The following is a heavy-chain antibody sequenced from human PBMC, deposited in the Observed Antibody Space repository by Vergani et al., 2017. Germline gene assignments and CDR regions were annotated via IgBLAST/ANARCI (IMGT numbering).Heavy chain of an antibody. Sequence: QVQLVESGGGVVQPGRSLRLSCAASGFTFSSYGMHWVRQAPGKGLEWVAVISYDGSNKYYADSVKGRFTISRDNSKNSLYLQMNSLRAEDTAVYYCARERPAAGPYFDYWGQGTLVTVSS. J-gene: IGHJ4*02. D-gene: IGHD6-13*01. CDR3: ARERPAAGPYFDY. CDR1: GFTFSSYG. V-gene: IGHV3-30*03. CDR2: ISYDGSNK.